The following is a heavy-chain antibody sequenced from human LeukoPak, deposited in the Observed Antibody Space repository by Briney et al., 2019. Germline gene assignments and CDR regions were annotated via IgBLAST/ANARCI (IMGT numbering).Heavy chain of an antibody. CDR1: GFTVSSNY. D-gene: IGHD1-26*01. CDR3: TRVGVEATEFDY. V-gene: IGHV4-4*02. J-gene: IGHJ4*02. Sequence: PGGSLRLSCAASGFTVSSNYMSWVRQPPGKGLEWIGEIYHSGSTNYNPSLKSRVTFSIDKSQNQFSLKLNSVTAADTAVYYCTRVGVEATEFDYWGQGTLVTVSS. CDR2: IYHSGST.